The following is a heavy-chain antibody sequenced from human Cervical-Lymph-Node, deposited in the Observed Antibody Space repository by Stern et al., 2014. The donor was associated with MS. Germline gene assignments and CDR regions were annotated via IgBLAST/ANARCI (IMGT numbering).Heavy chain of an antibody. CDR2: LTPMFGTS. CDR1: GGSFSMDT. Sequence: QVQLVQSGAEVKKPGSSVKVSCKASGGSFSMDTISWVRQAPGQGLEWMGGLTPMFGTSNYAQKFQGRVTTTADVSTSTVYMELTSLRSEDTAVYFCARDQGGIADSWGQGTLVIVSS. D-gene: IGHD6-13*01. CDR3: ARDQGGIADS. V-gene: IGHV1-69*01. J-gene: IGHJ4*02.